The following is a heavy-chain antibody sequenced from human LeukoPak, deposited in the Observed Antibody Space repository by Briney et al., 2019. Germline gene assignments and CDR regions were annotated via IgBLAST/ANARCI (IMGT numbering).Heavy chain of an antibody. CDR2: IYPGDSDT. Sequence: GESLKISCKGSGYSFTSYWIGWVRHMPGKGLEWRGIIYPGDSDTRYSPSFQGQVTISADKSISTAYLQWSSLKASDTAMYYCARRVRDIVVVPAAIDPPWYFDLWGRGTLVTVSS. J-gene: IGHJ2*01. CDR1: GYSFTSYW. CDR3: ARRVRDIVVVPAAIDPPWYFDL. V-gene: IGHV5-51*01. D-gene: IGHD2-2*02.